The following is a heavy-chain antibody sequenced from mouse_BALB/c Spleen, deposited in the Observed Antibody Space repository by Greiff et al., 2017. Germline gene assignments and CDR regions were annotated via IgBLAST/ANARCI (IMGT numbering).Heavy chain of an antibody. CDR2: ISYSGST. D-gene: IGHD2-1*01. V-gene: IGHV3-2*02. CDR3: ARNSPLYGNYGGFAY. Sequence: EVKLQESGPGLVKPSQSLSLTCTVTGYSITSDYAWNWIRQFPGNKLEWMGYISYSGSTSYNPSLKSRISITRDTSKNQFFLQLNSVTTEDTATYYCARNSPLYGNYGGFAYWGQGTLVTVSA. J-gene: IGHJ3*01. CDR1: GYSITSDYA.